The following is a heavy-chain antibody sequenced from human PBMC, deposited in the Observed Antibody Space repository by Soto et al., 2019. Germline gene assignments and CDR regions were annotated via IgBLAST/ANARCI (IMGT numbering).Heavy chain of an antibody. CDR1: GGTFSSYA. CDR2: IIPIFGTA. CDR3: ARAFSGGSCYSVVCYYYGMDV. V-gene: IGHV1-69*13. Sequence: SVKVSCKASGGTFSSYAISGVRQAPGQGLEWMGGIIPIFGTANYAQKFQGRVTITADESTSTAYMELSSLRSEDTAVYYCARAFSGGSCYSVVCYYYGMDVRGQGTTVTVSS. J-gene: IGHJ6*02. D-gene: IGHD2-15*01.